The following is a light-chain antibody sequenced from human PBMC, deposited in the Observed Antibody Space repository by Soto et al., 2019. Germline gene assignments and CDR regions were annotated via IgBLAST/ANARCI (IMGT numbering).Light chain of an antibody. CDR1: QNIRSK. J-gene: IGKJ2*01. V-gene: IGKV3-15*01. CDR2: DAS. CDR3: QQYNHWPRT. Sequence: EIVITQSPATLSVSRGERATLSCMASQNIRSKLAWYQQKPGQAPSLLIYDASTRATGVPARFSGSGSGTEFTLTISSLQSEDSAVYYCQQYNHWPRTFGPGP.